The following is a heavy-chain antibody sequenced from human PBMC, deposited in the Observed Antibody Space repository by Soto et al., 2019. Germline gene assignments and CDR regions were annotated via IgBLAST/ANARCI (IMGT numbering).Heavy chain of an antibody. D-gene: IGHD6-6*01. Sequence: EVQLVESGGGLVQPGRSLRLSCAASGFTFDDYAMHWVRQAPGKGLEWVSYISSSSSTIYYADSVKGRFTISRDNAKNSLYLQMNSLRDEDTAVYYCARDPEIYSSSSWAKTYYYYGMDVWGQGTTVTVSS. CDR2: ISSSSSTI. V-gene: IGHV3-48*02. J-gene: IGHJ6*02. CDR3: ARDPEIYSSSSWAKTYYYYGMDV. CDR1: GFTFDDYA.